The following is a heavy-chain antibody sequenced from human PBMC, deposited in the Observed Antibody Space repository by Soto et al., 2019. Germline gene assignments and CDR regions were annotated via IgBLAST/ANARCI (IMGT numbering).Heavy chain of an antibody. CDR2: MSPSSGDT. D-gene: IGHD3-10*01. J-gene: IGHJ4*02. Sequence: QVQLVQSGAEVKEPGASVKVSCRASGYTFANYDINWLRQAAGQGLEWMGWMSPSSGDTGYAQKFQGRVTMTRDTSINTAYVELSSLRSEDTALYYCARGVGAGVDYWGQGTLVTVSS. V-gene: IGHV1-8*01. CDR3: ARGVGAGVDY. CDR1: GYTFANYD.